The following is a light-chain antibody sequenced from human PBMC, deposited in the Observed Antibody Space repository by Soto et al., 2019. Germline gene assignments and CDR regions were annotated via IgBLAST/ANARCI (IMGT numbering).Light chain of an antibody. Sequence: ELVLTQFPATLSVSPGDMVTLSCGASQSISNSLAWYQQKPGQTPRLLIYGASTRATGVPGRFSGSGSGTDFTLTISSLQSEDLAVYFCQDYNSWPPFTFGGGTKLEIK. V-gene: IGKV3-15*01. CDR1: QSISNS. CDR2: GAS. J-gene: IGKJ4*01. CDR3: QDYNSWPPFT.